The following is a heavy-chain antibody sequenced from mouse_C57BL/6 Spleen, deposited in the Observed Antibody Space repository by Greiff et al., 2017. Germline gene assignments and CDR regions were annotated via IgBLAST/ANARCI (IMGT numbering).Heavy chain of an antibody. J-gene: IGHJ2*01. Sequence: QVQLQQPGAELVKPGASVKLSCKASGYTFTSYWMQWVKQRPGQGLEWIGEIDPSDSYTNYNQKFKGKATLTVDTSSSTAYMQLSSLTSEDAAVYYCARSDDYDYFDDWGQGTTLTVSS. V-gene: IGHV1-50*01. CDR2: IDPSDSYT. D-gene: IGHD2-4*01. CDR1: GYTFTSYW. CDR3: ARSDDYDYFDD.